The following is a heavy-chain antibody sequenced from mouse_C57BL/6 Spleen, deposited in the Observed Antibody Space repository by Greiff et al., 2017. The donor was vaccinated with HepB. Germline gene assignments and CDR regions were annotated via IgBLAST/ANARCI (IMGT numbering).Heavy chain of an antibody. J-gene: IGHJ4*01. CDR3: ASGNYGYFYYAMDY. V-gene: IGHV1-39*01. CDR2: INPNYGTT. Sequence: EVKLQESGPELVKPGASVKISCKASGYSFTDYNMNWVKQSNGKSLEWIGVINPNYGTTSYNQKFKGKATLTVDQSSSTAYMQLNSLTSEDSAVYYCASGNYGYFYYAMDYWGQGTSVTVSS. CDR1: GYSFTDYN. D-gene: IGHD2-2*01.